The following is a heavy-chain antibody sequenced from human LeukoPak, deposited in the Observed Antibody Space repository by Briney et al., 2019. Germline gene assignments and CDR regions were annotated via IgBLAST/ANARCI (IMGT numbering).Heavy chain of an antibody. J-gene: IGHJ4*02. CDR2: ISRSGSVV. D-gene: IGHD5-24*01. CDR3: GRGMATISGGNY. Sequence: QAGGSLRLSCAASGFTFSSYEMNWVRQAPGKGLEWVSYISRSGSVVYYADSVKGRFIISRDNAKNSLYRQMNSLRAEDTAVYYFGRGMATISGGNYWGQGTLVTVSS. V-gene: IGHV3-48*03. CDR1: GFTFSSYE.